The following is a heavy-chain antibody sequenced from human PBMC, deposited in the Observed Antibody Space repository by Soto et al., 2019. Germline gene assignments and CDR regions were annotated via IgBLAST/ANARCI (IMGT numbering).Heavy chain of an antibody. CDR3: ARQYYDSSGYYPTLVGY. Sequence: GESLKISCKGSGYSFTSYWIGWVRQMPGKVLEWMGIIYPGDSDTRYSPSFQGQVTISADKSISTAYLQWSSLKASDTAMYYCARQYYDSSGYYPTLVGYWGQGTLVTVSS. CDR1: GYSFTSYW. CDR2: IYPGDSDT. J-gene: IGHJ4*02. V-gene: IGHV5-51*01. D-gene: IGHD3-22*01.